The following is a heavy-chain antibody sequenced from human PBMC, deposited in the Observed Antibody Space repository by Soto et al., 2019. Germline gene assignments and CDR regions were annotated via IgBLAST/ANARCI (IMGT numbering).Heavy chain of an antibody. D-gene: IGHD5-18*01. CDR3: AKDLRLWSKDYYYYGMDV. CDR1: GFTFSSYG. Sequence: QVQLVESGGGVVQPGRSLRLSCAASGFTFSSYGMHWVRQAPGKGLEWVAVISYDGSKEFYADSVMGRFTISRDNSKNTLYLQMNSLRAEDTAVYYCAKDLRLWSKDYYYYGMDVWGQGTTVTVSS. J-gene: IGHJ6*02. CDR2: ISYDGSKE. V-gene: IGHV3-30*18.